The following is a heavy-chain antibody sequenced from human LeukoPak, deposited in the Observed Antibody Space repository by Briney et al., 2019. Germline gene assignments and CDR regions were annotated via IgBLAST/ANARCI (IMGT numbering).Heavy chain of an antibody. Sequence: GESLKISCKGSGYSFTSYWIGWVRQVPGKGLKWMGIIYPGDSDARYSPSFQGQVTISADKSISTAYLQWSSLKASDTAMYYCARRRDLYSGSYYPFDYWGQGTLVTVSS. V-gene: IGHV5-51*01. D-gene: IGHD1-26*01. CDR3: ARRRDLYSGSYYPFDY. CDR2: IYPGDSDA. CDR1: GYSFTSYW. J-gene: IGHJ4*02.